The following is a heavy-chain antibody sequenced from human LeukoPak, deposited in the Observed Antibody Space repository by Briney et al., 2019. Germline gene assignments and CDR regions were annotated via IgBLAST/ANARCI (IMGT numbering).Heavy chain of an antibody. J-gene: IGHJ4*02. D-gene: IGHD3-22*01. Sequence: ASVKVSCKASGYTFTGYYMHWVRQAPGQGLEWMGWINPNSGGTNYAQKFQGRVTMTRDTSISTAYVELSRLRSDDTAVYYCARGDSSGYYYKTLDYWGQGTLVTVSS. CDR3: ARGDSSGYYYKTLDY. CDR2: INPNSGGT. CDR1: GYTFTGYY. V-gene: IGHV1-2*02.